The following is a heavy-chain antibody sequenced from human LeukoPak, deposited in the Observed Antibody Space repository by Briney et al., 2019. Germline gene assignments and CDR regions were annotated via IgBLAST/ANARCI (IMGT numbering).Heavy chain of an antibody. CDR2: VIPIYGTP. CDR1: GGSFSTSG. J-gene: IGHJ6*02. Sequence: SVKVSCKASGGSFSTSGFSWVRQAPGQGLEWMGGVIPIYGTPSYAQKFQGRVTITTDESTSTAYMELSSLRSEDTAVYYCARDHWGIVENGYDYFYYDMDVWGQGTMVTVSS. D-gene: IGHD7-27*01. V-gene: IGHV1-69*05. CDR3: ARDHWGIVENGYDYFYYDMDV.